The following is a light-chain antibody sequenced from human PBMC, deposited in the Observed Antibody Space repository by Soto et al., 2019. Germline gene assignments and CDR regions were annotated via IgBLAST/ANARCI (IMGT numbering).Light chain of an antibody. CDR3: QQSYSTPYT. CDR2: AAS. CDR1: RSSSTI. J-gene: IGKJ2*01. Sequence: DIQMTQSPSSLSASVGDRVTITCRATRSSSTILNWYQQKPREAPKLLIYAASSLQSGVPLRFSGSGSGTDFNLTISSLQPEDFATYYCQQSYSTPYTFGQGTKLAIK. V-gene: IGKV1-39*01.